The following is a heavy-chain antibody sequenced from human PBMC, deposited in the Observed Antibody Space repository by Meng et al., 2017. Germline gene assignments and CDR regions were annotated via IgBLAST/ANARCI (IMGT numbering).Heavy chain of an antibody. V-gene: IGHV3-48*04. CDR3: AKGGYSGYDSIFGDY. CDR2: ISSSGSTI. J-gene: IGHJ4*02. Sequence: GESLKISCAASGFTFSSYAMSWVRQAPGKGLEWVSYISSSGSTIYYADSVKGRFTISRDNTKNSLYLQMNSLRAEDTALYYCAKGGYSGYDSIFGDYWGQGTLVTVSS. D-gene: IGHD5-12*01. CDR1: GFTFSSYA.